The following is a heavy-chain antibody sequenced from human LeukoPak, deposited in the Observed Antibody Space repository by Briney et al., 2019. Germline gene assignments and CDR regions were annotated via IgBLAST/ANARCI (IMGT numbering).Heavy chain of an antibody. CDR2: MNPNSGNT. V-gene: IGHV1-8*01. Sequence: ASVKVSCKASGYTFTSYDINWVRQATGQGLEWMGWMNPNSGNTGYAQKFQGRVTMTRNTSISTAYMELSGLRSEDTAVYYCARGRRSSSWYRITTYYGMDVWGQGTTVTVSS. J-gene: IGHJ6*02. CDR3: ARGRRSSSWYRITTYYGMDV. D-gene: IGHD6-13*01. CDR1: GYTFTSYD.